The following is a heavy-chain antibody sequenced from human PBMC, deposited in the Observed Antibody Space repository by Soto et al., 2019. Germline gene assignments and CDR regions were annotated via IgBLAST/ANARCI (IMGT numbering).Heavy chain of an antibody. D-gene: IGHD6-6*01. CDR2: ISSSSSYT. J-gene: IGHJ6*02. CDR1: GFTFSDYY. Sequence: QVQLVESGGGLVKPGGSLRLSCAASGFTFSDYYMSWIRQAPGKGLEWVSYISSSSSYTNYADSVKGRFTISRDNAKNSLYLQMNSLRAEDTAVYYCARERNAQLGDPYYYYGMDVWGQGITVTVSS. V-gene: IGHV3-11*06. CDR3: ARERNAQLGDPYYYYGMDV.